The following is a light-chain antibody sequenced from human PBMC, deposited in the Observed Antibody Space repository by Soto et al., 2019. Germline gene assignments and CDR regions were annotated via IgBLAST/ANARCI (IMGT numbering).Light chain of an antibody. CDR2: SND. J-gene: IGLJ3*02. CDR1: ASNIGSNG. CDR3: AAWDDILNGWV. Sequence: QSVTTEPWSPTGTPGHRVTITCSVIASNIGSNGVNWYQHLSGTAPKLLTDSNDHRPSGVADRFSCSKSGTSASLAISGLQSEDEGDYYSAAWDDILNGWVFGGGNQLTVL. V-gene: IGLV1-44*01.